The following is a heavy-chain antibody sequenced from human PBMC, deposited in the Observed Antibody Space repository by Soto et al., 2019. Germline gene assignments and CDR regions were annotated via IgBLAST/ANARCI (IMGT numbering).Heavy chain of an antibody. Sequence: SETLSLTCAVYGGSFSGYYWSWIRQPPGKGLEWIGEINHSGSTNYNPSLKSRVTISVDTSKNQFSLKLSSVTAADTAVYYCARGPKFWSGYQFDYWGQGTLVTVSS. J-gene: IGHJ4*02. CDR3: ARGPKFWSGYQFDY. D-gene: IGHD3-3*01. CDR1: GGSFSGYY. CDR2: INHSGST. V-gene: IGHV4-34*01.